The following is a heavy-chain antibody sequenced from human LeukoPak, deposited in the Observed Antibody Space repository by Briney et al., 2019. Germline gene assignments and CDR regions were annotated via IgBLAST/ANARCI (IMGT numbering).Heavy chain of an antibody. CDR2: IYYSGST. CDR1: GFTFSSYW. V-gene: IGHV4-4*02. Sequence: GSLRLSCAASGFTFSSYWMSWVRQAPGKGLEWIGGIYYSGSTYYNPSLKSRVTISVDTSKNQFSLKLNSVTAADTAVYYCASVSVDGMSWYLDNWGQGILVTVSS. CDR3: ASVSVDGMSWYLDN. J-gene: IGHJ4*02. D-gene: IGHD4-23*01.